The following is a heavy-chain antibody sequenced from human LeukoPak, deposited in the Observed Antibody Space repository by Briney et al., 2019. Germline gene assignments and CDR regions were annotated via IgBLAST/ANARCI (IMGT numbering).Heavy chain of an antibody. CDR1: GFTFTKYW. CDR3: ARGLDCRSTSCYLDN. Sequence: PGGSLRLSCAASGFTFTKYWTTWVRQAPGKGPEWVANIKQDGSEKFYVDSVKGRFTISRDNAKNSLDLQINSLGAEDTAVYYCARGLDCRSTSCYLDNWGQGTLVTVSS. J-gene: IGHJ4*02. D-gene: IGHD2-2*01. V-gene: IGHV3-7*01. CDR2: IKQDGSEK.